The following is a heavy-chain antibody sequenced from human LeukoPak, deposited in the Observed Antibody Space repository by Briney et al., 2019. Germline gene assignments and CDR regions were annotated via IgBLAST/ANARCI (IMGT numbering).Heavy chain of an antibody. CDR3: ARDGPGYDILTGYSGSYYYGMDV. J-gene: IGHJ6*02. V-gene: IGHV3-30-3*01. CDR1: GFTFSSYA. Sequence: PGRSLRLSCAASGFTFSSYAMHWVRQAPGKGLEWVAVISYDGSNKYYADPVKGRFTISRDNSKNTLYLQMNSLRAEDTAVYYCARDGPGYDILTGYSGSYYYGMDVWGQGTTVTVSS. D-gene: IGHD3-9*01. CDR2: ISYDGSNK.